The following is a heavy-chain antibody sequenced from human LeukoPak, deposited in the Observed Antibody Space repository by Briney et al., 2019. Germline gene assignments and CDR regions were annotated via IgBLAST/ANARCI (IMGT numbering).Heavy chain of an antibody. D-gene: IGHD3-16*01. Sequence: AGGSLRLSCAASGFTFSSYWMNWVRQAPGKGLEWVANMNHDGSEKYQIDSVKGRFTISRDNAKNSLYLQMNSLRVEDTAIYYCVRYFYDSYTSSFRFDSWGQGTLVTVSS. V-gene: IGHV3-7*03. CDR1: GFTFSSYW. J-gene: IGHJ5*01. CDR3: VRYFYDSYTSSFRFDS. CDR2: MNHDGSEK.